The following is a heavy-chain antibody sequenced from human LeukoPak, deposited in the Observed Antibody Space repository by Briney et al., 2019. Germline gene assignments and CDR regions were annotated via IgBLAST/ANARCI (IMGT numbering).Heavy chain of an antibody. CDR2: INQSGRT. Sequence: SETLSLTCNVSGGSLSNYYWSWIRQTPGKGLEWLGQINQSGRTNYNPSLKSRVTLSVDTSKNQFSLKLTSMTAADTAVYYCARDSSGDYVFTYWGQGTLVTVSS. CDR1: GGSLSNYY. V-gene: IGHV4-34*01. D-gene: IGHD4-17*01. CDR3: ARDSSGDYVFTY. J-gene: IGHJ4*02.